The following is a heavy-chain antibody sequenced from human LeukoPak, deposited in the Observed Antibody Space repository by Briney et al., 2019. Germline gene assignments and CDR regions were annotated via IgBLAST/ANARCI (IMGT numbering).Heavy chain of an antibody. CDR1: GGSVSSGSYY. Sequence: SETLSLTCSVSGGSVSSGSYYWSWIRQSPGKGLEWIGYIYYSGSTYYNPSPKSRVTISVDRSKNQFSLKLSSVTAADTAVYYCARGGVVVPYNWFDPWGQGTLVTVSS. V-gene: IGHV4-61*01. D-gene: IGHD3-22*01. CDR2: IYYSGST. CDR3: ARGGVVVPYNWFDP. J-gene: IGHJ5*02.